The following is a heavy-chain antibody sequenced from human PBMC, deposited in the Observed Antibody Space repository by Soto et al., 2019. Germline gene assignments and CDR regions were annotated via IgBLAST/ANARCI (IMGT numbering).Heavy chain of an antibody. J-gene: IGHJ4*02. CDR1: GFTFASYV. CDR3: ANAEHPRRSIGFDY. D-gene: IGHD3-16*02. V-gene: IGHV3-23*01. Sequence: GGALRLSFAGSGFTFASYVMTWVRQAPGKGLEWVSSISATGGSTYYAGSVKGRFTISRDNSKNTLYLQMNSLRAEDTAIYYCANAEHPRRSIGFDYWGQGTLVTVSS. CDR2: ISATGGST.